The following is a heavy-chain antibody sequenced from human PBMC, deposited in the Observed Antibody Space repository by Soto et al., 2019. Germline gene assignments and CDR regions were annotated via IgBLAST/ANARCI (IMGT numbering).Heavy chain of an antibody. CDR2: INHSGST. CDR1: GGYFSGYY. V-gene: IGHV4-34*01. J-gene: IGHJ6*02. D-gene: IGHD2-8*01. CDR3: ARGRGIVLMVYAWSYYYGMDV. Sequence: SETLSLTCAAYGGYFSGYYWSWIRQPPGKGLEWIGEINHSGSTNYNPSLKSRVTISVDTSKNQFSLKLSSVTAADTAVYYCARGRGIVLMVYAWSYYYGMDVWGQGTTVTVSS.